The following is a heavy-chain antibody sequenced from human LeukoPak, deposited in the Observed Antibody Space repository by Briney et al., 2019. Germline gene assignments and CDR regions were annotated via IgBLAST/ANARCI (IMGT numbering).Heavy chain of an antibody. V-gene: IGHV4-30-4*08. CDR2: IYYSGST. CDR3: TRDLPNLGGRYSSGWFSTHYAFDI. D-gene: IGHD6-19*01. CDR1: GGSIGSGDYY. J-gene: IGHJ3*02. Sequence: SQTLSLTCTVSGGSIGSGDYYWSWIRQPPGKGLEWIGYIYYSGSTYYNPSLKSRVTISVDTSKNQFSLKLSSVTAADTAVYYCTRDLPNLGGRYSSGWFSTHYAFDIWGQGTMVTVSS.